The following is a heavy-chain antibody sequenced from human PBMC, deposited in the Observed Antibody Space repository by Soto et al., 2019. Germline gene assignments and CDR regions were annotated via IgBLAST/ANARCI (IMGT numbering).Heavy chain of an antibody. J-gene: IGHJ3*02. V-gene: IGHV1-18*01. CDR2: ISTYNGNT. Sequence: GASVEISCKASWYTLTSSGITWVRQAPGQGLEWMGWISTYNGNTNYAQKLQGRVTMTTDTSTSTAYMELRSLRSAATALYYCASVSSSSSGACDIWGKRTMVTVSS. CDR3: ASVSSSSSGACDI. D-gene: IGHD6-13*01. CDR1: WYTLTSSG.